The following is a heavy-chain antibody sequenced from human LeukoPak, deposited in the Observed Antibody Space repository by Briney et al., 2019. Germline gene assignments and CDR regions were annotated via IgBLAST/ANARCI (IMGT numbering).Heavy chain of an antibody. V-gene: IGHV4-34*01. CDR1: GGSFSGYY. Sequence: PSETLSLTCAVYGGSFSGYYWGWIRQPPGKGLEWIGEINYGGSTNYSPSLKSRVTISVDTSKNQFSLKLNSVTAADTAVYYCARALSYVYSCEQAAHMDVWGKGTTVTVSS. J-gene: IGHJ6*03. D-gene: IGHD6-25*01. CDR2: INYGGST. CDR3: ARALSYVYSCEQAAHMDV.